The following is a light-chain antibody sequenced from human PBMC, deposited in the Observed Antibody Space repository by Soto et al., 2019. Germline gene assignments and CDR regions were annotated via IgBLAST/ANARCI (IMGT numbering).Light chain of an antibody. J-gene: IGKJ2*01. Sequence: EIVLTQSPGTLSLSPGEGATLSCRASQSVSSNYLVWYQQKPGQAPRLLIYGASSRAAGIPDRFSGSGSGTDFTLTISRLEPEDFAVYYCQQYGSSPMYTFGQGTKLEIK. V-gene: IGKV3-20*01. CDR3: QQYGSSPMYT. CDR1: QSVSSNY. CDR2: GAS.